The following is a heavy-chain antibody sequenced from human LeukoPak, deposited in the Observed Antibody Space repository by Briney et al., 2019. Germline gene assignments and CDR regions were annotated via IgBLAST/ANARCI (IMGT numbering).Heavy chain of an antibody. V-gene: IGHV3-53*01. J-gene: IGHJ4*02. CDR3: AGKVGYGYALDS. CDR2: LCSGGST. D-gene: IGHD5-18*01. CDR1: GLSVSNNY. Sequence: GGSLRLSCAASGLSVSNNYMTWVRQAPGMGLEWVSVLCSGGSTYYADSVKGRFTTSTDNSKNTLYLQMNSLRAEDTAVYYCAGKVGYGYALDSWGQGTLVTVSS.